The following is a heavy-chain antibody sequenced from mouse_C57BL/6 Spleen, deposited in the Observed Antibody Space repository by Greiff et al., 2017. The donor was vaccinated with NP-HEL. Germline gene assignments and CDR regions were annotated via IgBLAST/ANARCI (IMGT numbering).Heavy chain of an antibody. Sequence: EVKLQESGPGLVKPSQSLSLTCSVTGYSITSGYYWNWIRQFPGNKLEWMGYISYDGSNNYNPYLKNRISITRDTSKNQFFLKLNSVTTEDTATYYCARDDYGGDMDYWGQGTSVTVSS. CDR2: ISYDGSN. CDR3: ARDDYGGDMDY. CDR1: GYSITSGYY. V-gene: IGHV3-6*01. D-gene: IGHD1-1*01. J-gene: IGHJ4*01.